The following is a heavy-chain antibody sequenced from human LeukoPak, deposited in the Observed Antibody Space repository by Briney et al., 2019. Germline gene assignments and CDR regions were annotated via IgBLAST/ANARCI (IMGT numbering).Heavy chain of an antibody. CDR1: GYTFTSYG. V-gene: IGHV1-18*01. D-gene: IGHD3-22*01. J-gene: IGHJ4*02. CDR2: ISAYNGNT. Sequence: ASVKVSCKASGYTFTSYGISGVRQAPGQELEWMGWISAYNGNTNYAQKLQGRVTMTTDTSTSTAYMELRSLRSDDTAVYYCASSYYYDSSGYLDYWSQGTLVTVSS. CDR3: ASSYYYDSSGYLDY.